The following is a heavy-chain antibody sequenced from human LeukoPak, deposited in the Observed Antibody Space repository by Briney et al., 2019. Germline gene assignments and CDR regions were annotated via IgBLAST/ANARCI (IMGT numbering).Heavy chain of an antibody. V-gene: IGHV3-74*03. J-gene: IGHJ4*02. Sequence: PGGCLRLSCAAPGFAPGTYWMPWVRQAPGKGLVWVARIRTDGRKITYADSVKGRFSISRHHAKYTGYLRMNSLRDDHTSVYEYARGGLYVWGVYYCDVCGRGQLVTVSS. CDR1: GFAPGTYW. CDR2: IRTDGRKI. D-gene: IGHD3-10*02. CDR3: ARGGLYVWGVYYCDV.